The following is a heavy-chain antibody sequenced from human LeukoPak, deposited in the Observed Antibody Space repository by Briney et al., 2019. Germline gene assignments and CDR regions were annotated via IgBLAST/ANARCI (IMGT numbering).Heavy chain of an antibody. CDR2: IKQDGSEK. D-gene: IGHD2-15*01. CDR3: ARGGYCSGGSCNPYYYYMDV. Sequence: GGSLRLSCAASGFSVSSNYMSWVRQAPGKGLECVANIKQDGSEKYYVDSVKGRFTISRDNAKNSLYLQMNSLRAEDTAVYYCARGGYCSGGSCNPYYYYMDVWGKGTTVTVSS. CDR1: GFSVSSNY. J-gene: IGHJ6*03. V-gene: IGHV3-7*01.